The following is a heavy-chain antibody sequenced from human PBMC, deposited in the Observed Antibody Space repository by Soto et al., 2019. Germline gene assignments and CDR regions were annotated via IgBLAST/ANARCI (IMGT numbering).Heavy chain of an antibody. CDR2: IWYDGSNK. J-gene: IGHJ4*02. CDR3: ARDRGYYDSSGYPDY. D-gene: IGHD3-22*01. V-gene: IGHV3-33*01. CDR1: GFTFSSYG. Sequence: GGSLRLSCAASGFTFSSYGMHWVRQAPGKGLEWVAVIWYDGSNKYYADSVKGRFTISRDNSKNTLYLQMNSLRAEDTAVCYCARDRGYYDSSGYPDYWGQGTLVTVSS.